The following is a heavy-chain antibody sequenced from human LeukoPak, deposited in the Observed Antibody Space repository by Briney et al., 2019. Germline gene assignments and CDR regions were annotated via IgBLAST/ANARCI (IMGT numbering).Heavy chain of an antibody. CDR3: ALNMVGGQIFDF. CDR1: GFTFSDYW. J-gene: IGHJ4*02. D-gene: IGHD3-10*01. V-gene: IGHV3-7*01. CDR2: IKRHGSET. Sequence: GGSLRLSCAASGFTFSDYWMTWVRQAPGKGLEWVADIKRHGSETHYGDSVKGRFTISRDNAKNSLYLQMNSLRAEDRAVYYCALNMVGGQIFDFWGQGTLVTVSS.